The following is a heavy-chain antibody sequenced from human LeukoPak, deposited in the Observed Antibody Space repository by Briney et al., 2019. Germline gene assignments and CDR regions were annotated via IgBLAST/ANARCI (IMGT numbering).Heavy chain of an antibody. CDR3: ARVGTTGTDYGMDV. CDR2: VYYSASI. J-gene: IGHJ6*02. CDR1: GGSVSTGSYY. Sequence: SETLSLTCTVSGGSVSTGSYYWSCIRQPPGKGLEWIGYVYYSASINYNPSLKSRVTISVDTSKNQFSLKLSSVAAADTAVYYCARVGTTGTDYGMDVWGQGTTVTVSS. D-gene: IGHD1-14*01. V-gene: IGHV4-61*01.